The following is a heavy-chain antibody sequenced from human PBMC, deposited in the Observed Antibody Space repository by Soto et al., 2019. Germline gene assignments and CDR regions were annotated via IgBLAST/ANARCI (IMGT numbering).Heavy chain of an antibody. D-gene: IGHD6-6*01. V-gene: IGHV3-33*01. J-gene: IGHJ3*02. CDR2: MWYDGTKR. Sequence: DSGGGVVQPGRSLRLSCAASGFTFSTYGMHWVRQAPGKGLEWVAVMWYDGTKRYYADSVKGRFTISRDNSQNTLYLQMNSLTAEDTAVYYCARDRYSSSSGGFDIWGQGTMVTVSS. CDR3: ARDRYSSSSGGFDI. CDR1: GFTFSTYG.